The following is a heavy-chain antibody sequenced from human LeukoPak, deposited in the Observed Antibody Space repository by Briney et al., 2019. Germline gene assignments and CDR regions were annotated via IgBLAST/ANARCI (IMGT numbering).Heavy chain of an antibody. D-gene: IGHD1-26*01. CDR2: ISGSGGST. V-gene: IGHV3-23*01. Sequence: PGGSLRLSCAASGFTLSSYAMSWVRQAPGKGLEWVSAISGSGGSTYYADSVKGRFTISRDNSKNTLYLQMSSLRAEDTAVYYCARSTRRDSEIALAEYFQHWGQGTLVTVSS. CDR1: GFTLSSYA. CDR3: ARSTRRDSEIALAEYFQH. J-gene: IGHJ1*01.